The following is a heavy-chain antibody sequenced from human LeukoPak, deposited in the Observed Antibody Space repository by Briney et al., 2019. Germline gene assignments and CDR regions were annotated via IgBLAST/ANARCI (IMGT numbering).Heavy chain of an antibody. V-gene: IGHV3-23*01. CDR2: ISGSGGST. J-gene: IGHJ3*02. Sequence: GGSLRLSCTASGFTFSSYAMSCVRQAPGKGLEWVSVISGSGGSTFYADSVKGRFTISRDNSKNTLYLQMNSLRAEDTAVYYCAKDERTIRFLESFPPGGAFDIWGQGTMVTVSS. CDR3: AKDERTIRFLESFPPGGAFDI. D-gene: IGHD3-3*01. CDR1: GFTFSSYA.